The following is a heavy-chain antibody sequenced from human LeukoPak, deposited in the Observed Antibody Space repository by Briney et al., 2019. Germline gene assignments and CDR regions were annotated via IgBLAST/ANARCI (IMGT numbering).Heavy chain of an antibody. CDR1: GFTFSSYA. CDR2: IGQDGNEK. CDR3: ATGSRANS. V-gene: IGHV3-7*01. Sequence: GGSLRLSCAASGFTFSSYAMSWVRQAPGLGLEWVANIGQDGNEKYYVDSVKGRFIISRDNARNSLHLQMNGLRAEDTAVYYCATGSRANSWGRGALVTVSS. J-gene: IGHJ4*02.